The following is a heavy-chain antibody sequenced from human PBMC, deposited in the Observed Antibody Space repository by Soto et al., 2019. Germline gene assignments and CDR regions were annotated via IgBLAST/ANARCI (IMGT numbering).Heavy chain of an antibody. CDR3: GRGGSDSPMAPGY. Sequence: GGSLRLSCAASGFTFSSYWMHWVRQAPGKGLVWVSRINPDGSATNYADSVKGRFTISRDNAKNTLYLQMNSLRAEDTAVFYCGRGGSDSPMAPGYWGQGTLVPVSS. CDR2: INPDGSAT. V-gene: IGHV3-74*01. J-gene: IGHJ4*02. CDR1: GFTFSSYW. D-gene: IGHD5-18*01.